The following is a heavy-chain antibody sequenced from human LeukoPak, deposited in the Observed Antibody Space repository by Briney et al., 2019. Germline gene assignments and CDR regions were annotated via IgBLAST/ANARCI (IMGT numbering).Heavy chain of an antibody. CDR1: GFTFSSYS. CDR2: ISSSSSYI. D-gene: IGHD3-22*01. CDR3: TGGVVAIFDY. V-gene: IGHV3-21*01. J-gene: IGHJ4*02. Sequence: GGSLRLSCAASGFTFSSYSMNWVRQAPGKGLEWVSSISSSSSYIYYADSVKGQFTISRDNAKNSLYLQMNSLRAEDTAVYYCTGGVVAIFDYWGQGTLVTVSS.